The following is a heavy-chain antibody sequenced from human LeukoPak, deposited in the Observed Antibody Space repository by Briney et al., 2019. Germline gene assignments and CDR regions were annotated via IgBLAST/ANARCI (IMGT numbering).Heavy chain of an antibody. CDR1: GYTFTGYY. V-gene: IGHV1-2*02. CDR2: INPNSGGT. Sequence: EASVKVSCKASGYTFTGYYMHWVRQAPGQGLEWMGWINPNSGGTNYAQKFQGRVTMTRDTSISTAYMELSRLRSDDTAVYYCARGITMIVVDMDWFDPWGQGTQVTVSS. D-gene: IGHD3-22*01. CDR3: ARGITMIVVDMDWFDP. J-gene: IGHJ5*02.